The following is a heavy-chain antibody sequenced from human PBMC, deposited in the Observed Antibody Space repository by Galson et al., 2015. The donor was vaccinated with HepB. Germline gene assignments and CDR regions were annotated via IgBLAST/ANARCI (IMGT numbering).Heavy chain of an antibody. V-gene: IGHV1-18*01. CDR2: TSAYTGNT. D-gene: IGHD3-22*01. CDR3: ARTYYDTSDPRDY. CDR1: GYTFTSYG. Sequence: SVKVSCKASGYTFTSYGVSWVRQTPGQGLEWVAWTSAYTGNTKYAQRLQGRVTVTTDTSTSTVYLELRSLRSDDTAVYYCARTYYDTSDPRDYWGQGTLVTVSS. J-gene: IGHJ4*02.